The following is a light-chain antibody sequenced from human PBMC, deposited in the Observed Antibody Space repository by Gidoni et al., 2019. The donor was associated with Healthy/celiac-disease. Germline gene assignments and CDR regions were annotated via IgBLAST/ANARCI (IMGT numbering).Light chain of an antibody. CDR1: QSVSSN. CDR2: GAS. J-gene: IGKJ2*01. V-gene: IGKV3-15*01. Sequence: EIVMTQSPATLSVSPGERATLSCRASQSVSSNLAWYQQKPGQSPRLLIYGASTRATGIPARFSGSGSGTEFTLTISSLQSEEFAVYYCQQYNNWPPLYTFXXXTKLEIK. CDR3: QQYNNWPPLYT.